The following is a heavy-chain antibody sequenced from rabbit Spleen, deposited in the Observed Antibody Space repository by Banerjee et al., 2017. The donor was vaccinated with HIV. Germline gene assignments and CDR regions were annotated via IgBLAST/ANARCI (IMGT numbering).Heavy chain of an antibody. Sequence: QSLEESGGDLVKPEGSLTLTCKASGFSFSDRDVMCWVRQAPGKGPEWIACIYAGSSDSTYYASWAKGRFTISKISSTTVTLQMTSLTAADTATYFCAKDRDVGSAITFNLWGPGTLVTVS. CDR2: IYAGSSDST. V-gene: IGHV1S40*01. J-gene: IGHJ4*01. CDR3: AKDRDVGSAITFNL. CDR1: GFSFSDRDV. D-gene: IGHD4-2*01.